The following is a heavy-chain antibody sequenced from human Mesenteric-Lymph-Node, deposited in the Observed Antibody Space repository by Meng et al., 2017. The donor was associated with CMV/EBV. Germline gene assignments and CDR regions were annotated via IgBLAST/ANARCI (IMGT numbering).Heavy chain of an antibody. Sequence: GSLRLSCAVSGGSISSSNWWSWVRQPPGKGLEWIGEIYHSGSTNYNPSLKSRVTISVDKSKNQFSLKLSSVTAADTAVYYCARDRTTLISQAGLGYSWVDPWGQGALVTVSS. J-gene: IGHJ5*02. V-gene: IGHV4-4*02. CDR1: GGSISSSNW. D-gene: IGHD4-17*01. CDR3: ARDRTTLISQAGLGYSWVDP. CDR2: IYHSGST.